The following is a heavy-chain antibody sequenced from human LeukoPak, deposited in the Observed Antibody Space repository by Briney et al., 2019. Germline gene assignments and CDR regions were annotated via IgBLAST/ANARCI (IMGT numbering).Heavy chain of an antibody. CDR1: GFTFTSSA. D-gene: IGHD6-13*01. V-gene: IGHV1-58*02. Sequence: ASVKVSCKASGFTFTSSAMQWVRQARGQRLEWIGWIVVGSGNTNYAQKFQERVTITRDMSTSTAYMELSSLRSEDTAVYYCAATSIAAGNAFDIWGQGTMVTVSS. CDR3: AATSIAAGNAFDI. CDR2: IVVGSGNT. J-gene: IGHJ3*02.